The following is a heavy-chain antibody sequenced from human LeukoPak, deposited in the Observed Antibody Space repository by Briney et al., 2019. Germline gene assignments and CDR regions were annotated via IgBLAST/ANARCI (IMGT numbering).Heavy chain of an antibody. CDR2: IKSKTDGGTT. J-gene: IGHJ5*02. D-gene: IGHD2-2*02. CDR3: TRYCSSSSCYKPP. CDR1: GFTFSSYT. Sequence: GGSLRLSCAASGFTFSSYTMHWVRQAPGKGLEWVGRIKSKTDGGTTDYAAPVKGRFTISRDDSKNTLCLQMNSLKTEDTAVYYCTRYCSSSSCYKPPWGQGTLVTVSS. V-gene: IGHV3-15*01.